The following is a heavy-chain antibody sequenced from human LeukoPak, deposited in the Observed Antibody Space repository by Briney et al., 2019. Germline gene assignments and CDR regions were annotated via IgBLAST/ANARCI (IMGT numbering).Heavy chain of an antibody. CDR1: GFTFSNAW. V-gene: IGHV3-7*03. Sequence: GGSLRLSCAASGFTFSNAWMNWVRQAPGKGLEWVANIKQDGSEKYYVDSVKGRFTISRDNAKNSLYLQMNSLRAADTAVYYCARRRTDYFDYWGQGTLVTVSS. CDR3: ARRRTDYFDY. CDR2: IKQDGSEK. J-gene: IGHJ4*02.